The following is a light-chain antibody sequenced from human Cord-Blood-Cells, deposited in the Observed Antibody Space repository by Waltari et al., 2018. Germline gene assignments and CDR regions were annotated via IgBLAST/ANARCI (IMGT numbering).Light chain of an antibody. V-gene: IGLV4-3*01. CDR2: VESDGIH. CDR3: GESHTIDGQVGGAV. J-gene: IGLJ3*02. Sequence: LPVLTQPPSASALLGAPITPPCTLSSQPSTYNVEGHQNRPGRSPQYTMTVESDGIHSKGDWIPDRLMGSSSGADRYLTFSNLQSDDEAEYPCGESHTIDGQVGGAVFGGGTKLTVL. CDR1: SQPSTYN.